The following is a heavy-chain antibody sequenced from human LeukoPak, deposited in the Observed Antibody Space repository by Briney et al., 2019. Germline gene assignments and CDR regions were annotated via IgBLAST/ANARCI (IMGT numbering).Heavy chain of an antibody. CDR1: GFTFSSYA. D-gene: IGHD5-24*01. Sequence: HPGGSLRLSCAASGFTFSSYAMSWVRQAPGKGLEWVSAISGNGGRTYYGDSVKGRFTISRDNSKNTLYLQMNSLRAEDTAVFYCAKVAEMGTILGKFDNWGQGTLVTVSS. J-gene: IGHJ4*02. CDR3: AKVAEMGTILGKFDN. V-gene: IGHV3-23*01. CDR2: ISGNGGRT.